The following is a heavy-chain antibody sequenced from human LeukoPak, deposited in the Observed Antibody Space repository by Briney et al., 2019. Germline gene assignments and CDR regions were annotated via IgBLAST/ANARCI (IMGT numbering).Heavy chain of an antibody. D-gene: IGHD1-26*01. V-gene: IGHV3-11*06. Sequence: GGSLRLSCAASGFSFSDDYVSWLRQPPGKEPEWVSYISASGSFTHYTDSVKGRFPISRDNAKNLVYLQMKSRRAEEPAVYYCGREGSLGMGFDYWGQGILSPSPQ. CDR3: GREGSLGMGFDY. CDR1: GFSFSDDY. CDR2: ISASGSFT. J-gene: IGHJ4*02.